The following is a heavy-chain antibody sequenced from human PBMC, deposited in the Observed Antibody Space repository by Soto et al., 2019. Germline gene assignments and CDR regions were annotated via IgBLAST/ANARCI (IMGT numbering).Heavy chain of an antibody. Sequence: GGSLRFSCAASGFTFSSYAMSWVRQAPGKGLEWVSVISGSGGITYHADSVKGRFTISRDNSKNTLYLQMNSLRAEDTAVYYCAKVWGSLFYCSGGSCYCDYWGQGTLVTVSS. J-gene: IGHJ4*02. CDR1: GFTFSSYA. D-gene: IGHD2-15*01. V-gene: IGHV3-23*01. CDR3: AKVWGSLFYCSGGSCYCDY. CDR2: ISGSGGIT.